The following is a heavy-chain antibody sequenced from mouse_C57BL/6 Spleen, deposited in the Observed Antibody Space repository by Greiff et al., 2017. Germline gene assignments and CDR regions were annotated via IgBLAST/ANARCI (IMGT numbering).Heavy chain of an antibody. J-gene: IGHJ2*01. V-gene: IGHV5-4*01. D-gene: IGHD2-3*01. CDR2: ISDGGSYT. CDR1: GFTFSSYA. CDR3: ARGLLLYYFDY. Sequence: EVQLVESGGGLVKPGGSLKLSCAASGFTFSSYAMSWVRQTPEKRLEWVATISDGGSYTYYPDNVKGRFTISRDNANNNLYLQMSHLKSEDTAMYYCARGLLLYYFDYWGQGTTLTVSS.